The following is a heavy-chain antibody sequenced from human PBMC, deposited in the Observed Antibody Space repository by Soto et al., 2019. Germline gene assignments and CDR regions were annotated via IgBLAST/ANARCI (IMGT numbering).Heavy chain of an antibody. CDR3: AKNIVRGHWYFDL. V-gene: IGHV3-30*18. CDR1: GIAFSGCG. J-gene: IGHJ2*01. CDR2: ISSDGSQK. Sequence: QVQLVESGGGVVQPGKSLRLSCAASGIAFSGCGMFWVRQTPSKGLEWVAAISSDGSQKYYADSVKGRFTISRDNSKNTLYVQMNCLTTEDTAVYYCAKNIVRGHWYFDLWGRGTLVTVSS. D-gene: IGHD3-10*01.